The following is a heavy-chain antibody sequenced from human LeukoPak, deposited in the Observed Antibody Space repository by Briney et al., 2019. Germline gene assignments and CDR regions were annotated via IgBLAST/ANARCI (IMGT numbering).Heavy chain of an antibody. D-gene: IGHD3-3*01. J-gene: IGHJ3*02. V-gene: IGHV4-30-2*01. CDR1: GGSISSGGYY. CDR3: ARDREWDAFDI. Sequence: SETLSLTCTVFGGSISSGGYYWSWIRQPPGKGLEWIGYIYHSGSTYYNPSLKSRVTISVDRSKNQFSLKLSSVTAADTAVYYCARDREWDAFDIWGQGTMVTVSS. CDR2: IYHSGST.